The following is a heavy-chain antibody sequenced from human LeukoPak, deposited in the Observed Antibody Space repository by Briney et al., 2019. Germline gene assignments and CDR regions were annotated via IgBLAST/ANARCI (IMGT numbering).Heavy chain of an antibody. CDR1: GFTFSNYV. Sequence: GGSLRLSCASSGFTFSNYVLYWVRQARGKGLEWVAGMSHDGSNIYYADGVNGRFPVSIHNPKHTLYLQLDSRRVEGTSVFSCARASFGHFYLAYWGQETLVSVSS. D-gene: IGHD3-10*01. V-gene: IGHV3-30*05. J-gene: IGHJ4*02. CDR2: MSHDGSNI. CDR3: ARASFGHFYLAY.